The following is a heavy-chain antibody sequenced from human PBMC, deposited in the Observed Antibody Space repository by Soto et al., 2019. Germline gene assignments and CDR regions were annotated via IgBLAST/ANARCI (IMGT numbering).Heavy chain of an antibody. D-gene: IGHD3-3*01. CDR1: GGSISSGGYY. Sequence: PSETLSLTCTVSGGSISSGGYYWSWIRQHPGKGLEWIGYIYYSGSTYYNPSLKSRVTISVDTSKNQFSLKLSSVTAADTAVYYCARGLVLRFLEWLPFIDYWGQGTLVTVSS. J-gene: IGHJ4*02. CDR3: ARGLVLRFLEWLPFIDY. V-gene: IGHV4-31*03. CDR2: IYYSGST.